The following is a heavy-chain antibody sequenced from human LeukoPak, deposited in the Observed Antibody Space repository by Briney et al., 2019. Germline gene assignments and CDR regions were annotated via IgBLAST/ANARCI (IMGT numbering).Heavy chain of an antibody. D-gene: IGHD3-16*01. CDR1: GFTFSSYS. Sequence: SGGSLRLSCAASGFTFSSYSMNWVRQAPGKGLEWVSSISSSSSYIYYADSVMGRFTISRDNAKNSLYLQMNSLRAEDTAVYYCAREPTSYDYVWGSYYWGQGTLVTVSS. CDR3: AREPTSYDYVWGSYY. J-gene: IGHJ4*02. V-gene: IGHV3-21*01. CDR2: ISSSSSYI.